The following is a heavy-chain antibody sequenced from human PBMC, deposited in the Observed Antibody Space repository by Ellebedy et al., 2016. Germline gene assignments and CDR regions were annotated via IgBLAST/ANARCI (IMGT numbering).Heavy chain of an antibody. CDR1: GFTFSNAW. V-gene: IGHV3-15*01. CDR2: IKSKKDGETT. D-gene: IGHD1-1*01. Sequence: GESLKISCAASGFTFSNAWMSWVRQAPGKGLEWVARIKSKKDGETTDYAAPVKGRFTISRDDPKNTVYLQMNSLKTEDTAVFYCARGAPTGTFFDYWGQGSLVTVSS. J-gene: IGHJ4*02. CDR3: ARGAPTGTFFDY.